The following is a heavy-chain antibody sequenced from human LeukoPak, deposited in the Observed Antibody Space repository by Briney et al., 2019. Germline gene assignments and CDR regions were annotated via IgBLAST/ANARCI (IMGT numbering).Heavy chain of an antibody. V-gene: IGHV4-61*01. CDR3: ARASPYYYYGMDV. CDR1: GGSFSSGSYY. CDR2: IYYSGST. J-gene: IGHJ6*02. Sequence: SETLSLTCTVSGGSFSSGSYYWSWIRQPPGKGLEWIGYIYYSGSTNYNPSLKSRVTISVDTSKNQLSLKLSSVTAADTAVYYCARASPYYYYGMDVWGQGTTVTVSS.